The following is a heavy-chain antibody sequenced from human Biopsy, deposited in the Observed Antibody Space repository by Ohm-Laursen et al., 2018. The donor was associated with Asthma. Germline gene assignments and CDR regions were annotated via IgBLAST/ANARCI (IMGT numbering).Heavy chain of an antibody. J-gene: IGHJ4*02. Sequence: ASVKVSCKISGYSLTDLSMHWVRQAPGQGLEWMGGHGHEGGGTVNARRFQGRVTMTEDTSTDTAYMELSSLSSDDTAVYYCASDFPKDYVRYNFQFWGQGTLVTVSS. CDR3: ASDFPKDYVRYNFQF. CDR1: GYSLTDLS. D-gene: IGHD4-17*01. V-gene: IGHV1-24*01. CDR2: HGHEGGGT.